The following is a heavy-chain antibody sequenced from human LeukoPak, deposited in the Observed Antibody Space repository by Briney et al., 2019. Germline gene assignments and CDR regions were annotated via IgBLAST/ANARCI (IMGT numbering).Heavy chain of an antibody. CDR3: ARSDPEYSGSFTYNWFDP. Sequence: GESLKISCEGFRYSFSTYWIAWVRQMPGKGLEWMGIIYPADSATEYGPSFQGRVTISADKSISTAYLQWSSLKASDTAMYYCARSDPEYSGSFTYNWFDPWGQGTLVTVSS. CDR2: IYPADSAT. D-gene: IGHD1-26*01. J-gene: IGHJ5*02. V-gene: IGHV5-51*01. CDR1: RYSFSTYW.